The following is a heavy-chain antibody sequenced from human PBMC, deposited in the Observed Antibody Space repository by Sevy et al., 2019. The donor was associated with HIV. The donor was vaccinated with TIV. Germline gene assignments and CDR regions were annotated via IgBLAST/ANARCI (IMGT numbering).Heavy chain of an antibody. J-gene: IGHJ4*02. Sequence: SETLSLTCTVSGGSFSTSYYWGWVRQPPGKGPEWIGCIHYSGSTYYNPSLKSRVSISVDTSKTSFPLKLSSVTAADTAVYYCANMGRGYYFYFELWGQGTLVTVSS. D-gene: IGHD3-3*01. CDR2: IHYSGST. CDR1: GGSFSTSYY. V-gene: IGHV4-39*02. CDR3: ANMGRGYYFYFEL.